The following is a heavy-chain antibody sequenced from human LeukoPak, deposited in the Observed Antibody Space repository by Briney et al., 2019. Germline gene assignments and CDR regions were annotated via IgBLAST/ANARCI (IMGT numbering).Heavy chain of an antibody. CDR1: GFTFSSYS. V-gene: IGHV3-30*18. J-gene: IGHJ5*02. CDR2: ISYDGSNK. D-gene: IGHD3-16*01. CDR3: AKDILGGWIGGLDFDP. Sequence: PGGSLRLSCAASGFTFSSYSMNWVRQAPGKGLEWVAVISYDGSNKYYADSVKGRFTISRDNSKNTLYLQMNSLRAEDTAVYYCAKDILGGWIGGLDFDPWGQGTLVTVSS.